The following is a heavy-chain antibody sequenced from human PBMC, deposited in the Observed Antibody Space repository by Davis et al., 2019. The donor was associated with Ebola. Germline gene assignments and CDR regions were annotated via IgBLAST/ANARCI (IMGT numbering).Heavy chain of an antibody. J-gene: IGHJ4*02. Sequence: SETLSLTCAVYGGSFSGHSWSWIRQSPGKGLEWIGEINHSGSTNYNPSLKSRVTISVDTSKNQFSLKLSSVTAADTAVYYCARGLISGTSSKSLEYWGQGTLVTVSS. D-gene: IGHD1-26*01. CDR3: ARGLISGTSSKSLEY. CDR2: INHSGST. CDR1: GGSFSGHS. V-gene: IGHV4-34*01.